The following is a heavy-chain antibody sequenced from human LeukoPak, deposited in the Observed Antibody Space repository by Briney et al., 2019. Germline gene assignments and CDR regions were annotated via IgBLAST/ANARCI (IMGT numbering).Heavy chain of an antibody. J-gene: IGHJ4*02. CDR2: ISSSSSYI. D-gene: IGHD3-10*01. V-gene: IGHV3-21*04. Sequence: GGSLRLSCAASGFTFSSYSMNWVRQAPGKGLEWVSSISSSSSYIYYADSVKGRFTISRDNAKNSLYLQMNSLRAEDTAVYHCAISYGSGTYYNYWGQGTLVTVSS. CDR1: GFTFSSYS. CDR3: AISYGSGTYYNY.